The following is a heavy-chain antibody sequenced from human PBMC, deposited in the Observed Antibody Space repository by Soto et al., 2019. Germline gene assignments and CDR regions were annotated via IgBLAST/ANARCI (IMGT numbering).Heavy chain of an antibody. D-gene: IGHD2-8*01. CDR1: GFPFDDYG. V-gene: IGHV3-21*01. CDR3: ARSQRNGAMDV. CDR2: ITSGSSFI. Sequence: PGGSLRLSCAASGFPFDDYGMNWVRQAPGKGLEWVSSITSGSSFIDYADSVKGRFTISRDDAKNSLFLQMSSLRADDTAVYYCARSQRNGAMDVWGQGTTVTVSS. J-gene: IGHJ6*02.